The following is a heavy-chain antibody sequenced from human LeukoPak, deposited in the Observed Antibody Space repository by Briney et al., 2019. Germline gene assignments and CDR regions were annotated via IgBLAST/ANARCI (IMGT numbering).Heavy chain of an antibody. CDR2: INHSGST. V-gene: IGHV4-34*01. CDR1: GGSFSGYY. Sequence: SETLSLTCAVYGGSFSGYYWSWIRQPPGKGLEWIGEINHSGSTNYNPSLKSRVTISVDTSKNQFSLKLNSVTAADTAVYYCARDTGSLSGTVWGQGTLVTVSS. J-gene: IGHJ4*02. CDR3: ARDTGSLSGTV. D-gene: IGHD1-7*01.